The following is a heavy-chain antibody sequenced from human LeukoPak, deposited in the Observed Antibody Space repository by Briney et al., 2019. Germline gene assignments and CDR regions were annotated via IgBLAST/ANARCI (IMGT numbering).Heavy chain of an antibody. CDR2: ISYDGSNK. D-gene: IGHD6-13*01. J-gene: IGHJ4*02. CDR3: AREYSSSWYIMGDY. Sequence: GGSLRLSCAASGFTFSSYAMHWVRQAPGKGLEWVAVISYDGSNKYYADSVKGRFTISRENSKNTLYLQMNSLRAEDTAVYYCAREYSSSWYIMGDYWGQGTLVTVSS. V-gene: IGHV3-30-3*01. CDR1: GFTFSSYA.